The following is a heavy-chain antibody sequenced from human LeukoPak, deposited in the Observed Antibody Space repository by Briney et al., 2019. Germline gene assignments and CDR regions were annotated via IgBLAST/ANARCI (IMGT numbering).Heavy chain of an antibody. D-gene: IGHD2-15*01. CDR2: INSDRSST. CDR1: GFTFSSYW. CDR3: ARLKLPSDAFDI. Sequence: GGSLRLSCTASGFTFSSYWMHWVRQAPGKGLVWVSRINSDRSSTSYADSVKGRFTISRDNAKNTLYLQMNSLRAEDTAVYYCARLKLPSDAFDIWGQGTMVTVSS. V-gene: IGHV3-74*01. J-gene: IGHJ3*02.